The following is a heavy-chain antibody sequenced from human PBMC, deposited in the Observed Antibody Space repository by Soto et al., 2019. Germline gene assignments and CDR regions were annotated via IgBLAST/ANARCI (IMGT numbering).Heavy chain of an antibody. V-gene: IGHV5-51*01. D-gene: IGHD2-21*02. CDR3: ASWNTVVTPELTYYFDY. Sequence: PGESLKISCKGSGSSFTSYWIGWVRQMPGKGLEWMGIIYPGDSDTRYSPSFQGQVTISADKSISTAYLQWSSLKASDTAMYYCASWNTVVTPELTYYFDYWGQGTLVTVSS. CDR2: IYPGDSDT. CDR1: GSSFTSYW. J-gene: IGHJ4*02.